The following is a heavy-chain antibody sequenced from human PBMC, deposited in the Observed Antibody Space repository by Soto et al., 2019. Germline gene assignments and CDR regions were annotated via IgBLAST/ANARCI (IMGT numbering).Heavy chain of an antibody. D-gene: IGHD6-19*01. V-gene: IGHV3-74*01. Sequence: GGSLRLSCAASAFTFSDYYMHWVRQGPGKGPVWVSAISGDGGRTYYAGSVRGRFTISRDNAKSTVYLQMNSLRADDTAVYYCVRDFMTMAGIQWGQGTLVTVSS. CDR3: VRDFMTMAGIQ. CDR1: AFTFSDYY. J-gene: IGHJ4*02. CDR2: ISGDGGRT.